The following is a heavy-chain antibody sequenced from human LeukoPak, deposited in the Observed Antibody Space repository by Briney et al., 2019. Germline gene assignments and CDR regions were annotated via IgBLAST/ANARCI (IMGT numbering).Heavy chain of an antibody. CDR2: IFNSGST. D-gene: IGHD5/OR15-5a*01. CDR3: ARGGLFSVLGH. J-gene: IGHJ4*02. CDR1: GGSISSYY. Sequence: PSETLSLTCTVSGGSISSYYWTWIRQPPGKGLEWIGYIFNSGSTKYNPSLKSRVTISVDTSKNQFSLKLNSVTAADTAVYYCARGGLFSVLGHWGQGTLVTVSS. V-gene: IGHV4-59*01.